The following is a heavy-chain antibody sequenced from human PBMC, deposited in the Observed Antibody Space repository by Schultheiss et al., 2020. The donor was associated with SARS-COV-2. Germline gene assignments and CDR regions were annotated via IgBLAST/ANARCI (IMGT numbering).Heavy chain of an antibody. CDR3: ARVAGSPLDY. CDR1: GYSISSGYY. V-gene: IGHV4-61*05. Sequence: SETLSLTCTVSGYSISSGYYWGWIRQPPGKGLEWIGYIYYSGSTNYNPSLKSRVTISVDTSKNQFSLKLSSVTAADTAVYYCARVAGSPLDYWGQGTLVTVSS. CDR2: IYYSGST. D-gene: IGHD2-15*01. J-gene: IGHJ4*02.